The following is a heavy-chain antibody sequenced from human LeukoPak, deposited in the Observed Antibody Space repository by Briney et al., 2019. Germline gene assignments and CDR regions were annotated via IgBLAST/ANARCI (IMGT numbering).Heavy chain of an antibody. Sequence: PGGTLRLSCAASGFTFSSYGMNWVRQAPGKGLEWVSGISNSAFKTNYADSVKGRFSISRDNSKNTLYLQMNSLRAEDTAVYYCAKARRSACSSTSCYPFDYWGQGTLVTVSS. CDR1: GFTFSSYG. CDR3: AKARRSACSSTSCYPFDY. J-gene: IGHJ4*02. V-gene: IGHV3-23*01. CDR2: ISNSAFKT. D-gene: IGHD2-2*01.